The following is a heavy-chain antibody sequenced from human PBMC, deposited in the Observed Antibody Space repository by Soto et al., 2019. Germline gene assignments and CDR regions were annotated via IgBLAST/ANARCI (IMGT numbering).Heavy chain of an antibody. Sequence: LSLTFAVYVGSFSGYYWSWIRQPPGNGLEWIGEINHSGSTNYNPSLKSRVTISVDTSKNQFSLKLSSVTAADTAVYYCARGKPRYCSSTSCYSHYYYYGMDVWGQGTTLTVYS. D-gene: IGHD2-2*01. CDR2: INHSGST. CDR1: VGSFSGYY. CDR3: ARGKPRYCSSTSCYSHYYYYGMDV. J-gene: IGHJ6*02. V-gene: IGHV4-34*01.